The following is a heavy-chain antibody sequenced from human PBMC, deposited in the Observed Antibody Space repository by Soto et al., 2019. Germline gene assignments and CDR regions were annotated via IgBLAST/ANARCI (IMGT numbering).Heavy chain of an antibody. J-gene: IGHJ6*02. Sequence: QVQLVESGGGVVQPGRSLRLSCAASGFTFSSYAMHWVRQAPGKGLEWVAVISYDGSNKYYADSVKGRFTISRDNSKNTLYLQMNSLRAEDTAVYYCARDQDDYGMDVWGQGTTVTVSS. CDR3: ARDQDDYGMDV. CDR2: ISYDGSNK. CDR1: GFTFSSYA. V-gene: IGHV3-30-3*01.